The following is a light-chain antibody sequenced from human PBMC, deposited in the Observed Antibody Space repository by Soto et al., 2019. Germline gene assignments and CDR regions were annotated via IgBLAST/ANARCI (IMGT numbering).Light chain of an antibody. CDR2: AAS. CDR1: QSISSY. CDR3: QQSYSTLRRT. J-gene: IGKJ1*01. V-gene: IGKV1-39*01. Sequence: DIQMTQSPSSVSASVGDRVTITCRASQSISSYLNWYQQKPGKAPKLLIYAASSLQSGVPSRFSGSGSGTDFTLTISSLQPEDFATYYCQQSYSTLRRTFGQGTKVDIK.